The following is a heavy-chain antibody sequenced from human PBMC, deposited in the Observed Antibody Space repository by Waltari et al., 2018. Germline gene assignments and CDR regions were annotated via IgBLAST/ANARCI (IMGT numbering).Heavy chain of an antibody. Sequence: QVQLVESGGGVVQPGRSLRLSCAASGFTFSSYAMHWVRQAPGKGLEWVAVISYDGSKKYYSDSVKGRFTISRDDSKNTLYLQMNSLRAEDTAVYYCARDGQGRVRAGFDYWGHGTLVTVSS. CDR3: ARDGQGRVRAGFDY. CDR2: ISYDGSKK. D-gene: IGHD6-19*01. CDR1: GFTFSSYA. V-gene: IGHV3-30-3*01. J-gene: IGHJ4*01.